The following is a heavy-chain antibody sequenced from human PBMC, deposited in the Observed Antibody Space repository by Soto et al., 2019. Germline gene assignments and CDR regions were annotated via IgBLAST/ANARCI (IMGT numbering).Heavy chain of an antibody. J-gene: IGHJ6*03. CDR1: GGSISSGGYY. V-gene: IGHV4-31*03. CDR3: AREWGRKGKESTVTTDQPLYYYYMDV. D-gene: IGHD4-4*01. CDR2: IYYSGGT. Sequence: QVQLQESGPGLVKPSQTLSLTCTVSGGSISSGGYYWSWIRQHPGKGLEWVGDIYYSGGTYYNPSLKSRVTISVDTSKHQFSLKLSSVTAADTAVYYCAREWGRKGKESTVTTDQPLYYYYMDVWGKGTTVTVSS.